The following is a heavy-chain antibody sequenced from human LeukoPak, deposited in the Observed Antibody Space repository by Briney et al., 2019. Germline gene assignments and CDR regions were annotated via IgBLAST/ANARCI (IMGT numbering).Heavy chain of an antibody. D-gene: IGHD3-22*01. Sequence: GGSLRLSCAASGFTFSSYAMSWVRQAPGKGLEWVAVISYDGSNKYYADSVKGRFTISRDNSKNTLYLQMNSLKTEDTAVYYCTRRYNYDSSGYYYVRDAFDIWGQGTMVTVSS. CDR3: TRRYNYDSSGYYYVRDAFDI. V-gene: IGHV3-30*04. CDR1: GFTFSSYA. J-gene: IGHJ3*02. CDR2: ISYDGSNK.